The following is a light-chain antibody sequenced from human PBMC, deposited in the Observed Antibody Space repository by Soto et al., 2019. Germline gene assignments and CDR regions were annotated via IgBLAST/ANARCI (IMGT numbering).Light chain of an antibody. CDR1: SSDVGGYNY. CDR2: EVS. J-gene: IGLJ2*01. V-gene: IGLV2-14*01. CDR3: SSYTSSSTPVV. Sequence: QSGLTQPASVSGSPGQSITISCTGTSSDVGGYNYVSWYQHHPGKAPKLMIYEVSNRPSGVSNRFSGSKSGNTASLTISGLQAEDEADYYCSSYTSSSTPVVFGGGTKLTVL.